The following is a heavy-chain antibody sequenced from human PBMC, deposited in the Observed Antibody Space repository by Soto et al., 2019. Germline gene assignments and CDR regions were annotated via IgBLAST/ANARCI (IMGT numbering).Heavy chain of an antibody. Sequence: GGSLRLSCAASGFTFSSYAMRWVRQAPGKGLEWVSAISGSGGSTYYADSVKGRFTISRDNAENSLYLQMNSLSAEDTAVYYCARDPGTTHYWYFWGQGTLVTVSS. J-gene: IGHJ4*02. CDR3: ARDPGTTHYWYF. CDR1: GFTFSSYA. CDR2: ISGSGGST. V-gene: IGHV3-23*01. D-gene: IGHD2-8*02.